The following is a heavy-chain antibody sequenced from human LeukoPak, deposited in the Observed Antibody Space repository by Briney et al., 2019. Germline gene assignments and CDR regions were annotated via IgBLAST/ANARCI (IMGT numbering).Heavy chain of an antibody. J-gene: IGHJ4*02. Sequence: GGSLRLSCAASGFTFSSYGMHWVRQAPGKGLEWVAVISYDGSNKYYADSVKGRFTISRDNSKNTLYLQMNSLRAEDTAVYYCAKGRSWANPYYFDYWGQGTLVTVSS. CDR2: ISYDGSNK. CDR1: GFTFSSYG. V-gene: IGHV3-30*18. CDR3: AKGRSWANPYYFDY. D-gene: IGHD1-26*01.